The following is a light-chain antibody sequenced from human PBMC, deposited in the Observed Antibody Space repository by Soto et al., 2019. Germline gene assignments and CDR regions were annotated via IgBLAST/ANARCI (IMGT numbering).Light chain of an antibody. CDR2: AAS. Sequence: DIQMTQSPSSLSASVGDRVTIACRASQSISSLLSWYQQKPGKAPKLLIYAASSLQSGVPSRFSGSGSGTDFTLTISSLQPEDFGTYDCQQSYSTPRTFGQGTKLEIK. V-gene: IGKV1-39*01. J-gene: IGKJ2*01. CDR1: QSISSL. CDR3: QQSYSTPRT.